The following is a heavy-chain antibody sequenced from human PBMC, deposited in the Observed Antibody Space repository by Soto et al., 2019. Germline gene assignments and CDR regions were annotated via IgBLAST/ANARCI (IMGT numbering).Heavy chain of an antibody. CDR1: GGSISTYY. V-gene: IGHV4-59*01. CDR2: IFYSGNT. J-gene: IGHJ4*02. CDR3: ARDLVSSGYFDD. Sequence: SETLSLTCTVSGGSISTYYWSWIRQPPGKGLEWIGYIFYSGNTHYNPSLKSRATISVDTSKNQFSLRLASVTAADTAVYYCARDLVSSGYFDDSGQGIPVTVSS. D-gene: IGHD1-26*01.